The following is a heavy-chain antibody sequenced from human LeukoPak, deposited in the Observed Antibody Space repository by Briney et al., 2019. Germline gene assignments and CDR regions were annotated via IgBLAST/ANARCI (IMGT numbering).Heavy chain of an antibody. D-gene: IGHD1-26*01. CDR1: DYTFTSYG. V-gene: IGHV1-18*01. J-gene: IGHJ6*03. CDR2: ISAYNGNT. Sequence: GASVKVSCKASDYTFTSYGISWVRQAPGQGLEWMGWISAYNGNTNYAQKLQGRVTMTTDTSTSTAYMELRSLRSDDTAVYYCARDLGISYYYYYYMDVWGKGTTVTVSS. CDR3: ARDLGISYYYYYYMDV.